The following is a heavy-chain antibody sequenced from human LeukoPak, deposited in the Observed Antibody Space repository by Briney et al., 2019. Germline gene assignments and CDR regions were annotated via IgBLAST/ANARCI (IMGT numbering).Heavy chain of an antibody. CDR2: TYYRFKWYN. Sequence: SQTLSLTCAISGDSVSINSAACNWIRQSPSRGLEWLGRTYYRFKWYNDYAVSVKSRITINPDTSKNQFSLQLNSVTPEDTAVYYCARDPAGKGGYVFYYDYWGQGTLVTVSS. CDR3: ARDPAGKGGYVFYYDY. D-gene: IGHD3-16*01. V-gene: IGHV6-1*01. CDR1: GDSVSINSAA. J-gene: IGHJ4*02.